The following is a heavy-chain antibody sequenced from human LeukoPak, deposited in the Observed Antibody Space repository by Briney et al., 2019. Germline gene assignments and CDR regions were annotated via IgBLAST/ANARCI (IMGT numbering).Heavy chain of an antibody. D-gene: IGHD3-9*01. CDR2: ISYDGSNE. Sequence: GGSLRLFCGACGFPFSGYAKLDVRQAPGKGLEWVAVISYDGSNEYYADSVKGRFTISRDNSKNTLYLQMNSLSVEDTAVYYCARDQVFMRADDDIRDAIDYWGQGIMVTVSS. J-gene: IGHJ4*02. CDR3: ARDQVFMRADDDIRDAIDY. CDR1: GFPFSGYA. V-gene: IGHV3-30-3*01.